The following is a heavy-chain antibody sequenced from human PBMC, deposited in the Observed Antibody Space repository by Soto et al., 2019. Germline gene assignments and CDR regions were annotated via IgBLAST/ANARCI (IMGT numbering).Heavy chain of an antibody. J-gene: IGHJ6*02. V-gene: IGHV3-15*07. CDR1: GFTFSNAW. Sequence: PGGSLRLSCAASGFTFSNAWMNWVRQAPGKGLEWVGRIKSKTDGGTTDYAAPVKGRFTISRDDSKNTLYLQMNSLKTEDTAVYYCTTARVVPAADYYYYYGMDVWGQGTTVTVSS. CDR2: IKSKTDGGTT. CDR3: TTARVVPAADYYYYYGMDV. D-gene: IGHD2-2*01.